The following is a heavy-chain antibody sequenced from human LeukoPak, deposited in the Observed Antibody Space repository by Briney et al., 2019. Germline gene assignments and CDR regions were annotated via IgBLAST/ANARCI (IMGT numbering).Heavy chain of an antibody. D-gene: IGHD3-10*01. CDR3: AREGPGSYLFDY. J-gene: IGHJ4*02. CDR2: IYYSGST. V-gene: IGHV4-59*01. CDR1: GGSISSYY. Sequence: SETLSLTCTVSGGSISSYYWSCIRQPPGKGLEWIGYIYYSGSTNYNPSPKSRVTISVDTSKNQFSLKLSSVTAADTAVYYCAREGPGSYLFDYWGQGTLVTVSS.